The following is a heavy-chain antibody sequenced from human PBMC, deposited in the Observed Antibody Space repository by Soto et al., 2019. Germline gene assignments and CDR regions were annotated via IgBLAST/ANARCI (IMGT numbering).Heavy chain of an antibody. CDR2: IYYSGST. D-gene: IGHD3-10*01. V-gene: IGHV4-30-4*08. Sequence: PSETLSLTCTVSVGSISSGDYYLSWIRQPPGEGLEWIGYIYYSGSTYYNPSLKTGVTIAVDTSKNQFSLKLSSVTAADTAVYYCARDHGSGSYYLPAGFDPWGQGTLVTVSS. J-gene: IGHJ5*02. CDR3: ARDHGSGSYYLPAGFDP. CDR1: VGSISSGDYY.